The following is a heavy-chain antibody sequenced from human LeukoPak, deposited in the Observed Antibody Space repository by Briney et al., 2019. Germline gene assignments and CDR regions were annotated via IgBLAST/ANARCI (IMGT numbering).Heavy chain of an antibody. Sequence: ASVKVSCKTSGYTFTGYYIHWVRQAPGQGLEWMGWINPNSGGTSYAQNFQGRVTMTRDTSINTAYMELGRLRSDDTAVYYCARSPGLDTAVVNRPWGQGTLITVSS. CDR1: GYTFTGYY. V-gene: IGHV1-2*02. D-gene: IGHD5-18*01. J-gene: IGHJ5*02. CDR3: ARSPGLDTAVVNRP. CDR2: INPNSGGT.